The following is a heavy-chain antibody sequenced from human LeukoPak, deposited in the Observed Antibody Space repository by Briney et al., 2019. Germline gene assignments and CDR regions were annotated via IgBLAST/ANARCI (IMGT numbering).Heavy chain of an antibody. CDR1: GFTFSSYA. Sequence: PGGSLRLSCAASGFTFSSYAMSWVRQAPGKGLEWVSAISGSGGSTYYADSVKGRFTISRDNSTNTLYLQMNSLRAENTAVYYCAKAGELLWFGELYYFDYWGQGTLVTVSS. D-gene: IGHD3-10*01. CDR3: AKAGELLWFGELYYFDY. V-gene: IGHV3-23*01. CDR2: ISGSGGST. J-gene: IGHJ4*02.